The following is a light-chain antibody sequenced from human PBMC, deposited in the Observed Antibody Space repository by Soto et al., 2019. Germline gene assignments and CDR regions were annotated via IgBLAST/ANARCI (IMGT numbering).Light chain of an antibody. V-gene: IGKV3-15*01. Sequence: EIVMTQSPATLSVSPGERATLSCMASQNVLSNLAWYQQKPGQAPRLLMYGASTRATGLPARFSGSGSGTQFTLTISSLQPDDFATYYCQQYNDYSTWTFGQGTKVDIK. CDR1: QNVLSN. CDR2: GAS. CDR3: QQYNDYSTWT. J-gene: IGKJ1*01.